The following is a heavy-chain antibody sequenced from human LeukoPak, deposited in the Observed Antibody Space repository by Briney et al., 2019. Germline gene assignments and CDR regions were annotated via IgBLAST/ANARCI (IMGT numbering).Heavy chain of an antibody. J-gene: IGHJ4*02. CDR3: AKAPNYDFWSGYYPFDY. D-gene: IGHD3-3*01. CDR2: ISGSGGST. V-gene: IGHV3-23*01. Sequence: PGGSLRLSCAASGFTFSNAWMSWVRQAPGKGLEWVSAISGSGGSTYYADSVKGRFTISRDNSKNTLYLRMNSLRAEDTAVYYCAKAPNYDFWSGYYPFDYWGQGTLVTVSS. CDR1: GFTFSNAW.